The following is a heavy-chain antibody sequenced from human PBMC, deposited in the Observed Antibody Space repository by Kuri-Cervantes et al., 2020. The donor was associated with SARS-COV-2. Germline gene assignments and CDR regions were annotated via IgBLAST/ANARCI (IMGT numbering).Heavy chain of an antibody. CDR3: ARDQDIVVVPAAIPHYYYGMDV. J-gene: IGHJ6*02. V-gene: IGHV1-69*13. CDR2: IIPIFGTA. D-gene: IGHD2-2*01. CDR1: GGTLSSYA. Sequence: SVKVSCKASGGTLSSYAISWVRQAPGQGLEWMGGIIPIFGTANYAQKFQGRVTITADESTSTAYMELSSLRSEDTAVYYCARDQDIVVVPAAIPHYYYGMDVWGQGTTVTVSS.